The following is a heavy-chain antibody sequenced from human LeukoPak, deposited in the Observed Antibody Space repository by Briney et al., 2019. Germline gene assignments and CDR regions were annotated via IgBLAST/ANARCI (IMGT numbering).Heavy chain of an antibody. Sequence: GSLRLSCAASGFTFSNYAMHWVRQAPGKGLEWVAVISYDGSNKYYADSVKGRFTISRDNSKDTLYLQMNSLRVEDTAMYYCARSRYCSGGSCYFGSWFDPWGQGTLVTVSS. CDR2: ISYDGSNK. CDR3: ARSRYCSGGSCYFGSWFDP. CDR1: GFTFSNYA. D-gene: IGHD2-15*01. J-gene: IGHJ5*02. V-gene: IGHV3-30-3*01.